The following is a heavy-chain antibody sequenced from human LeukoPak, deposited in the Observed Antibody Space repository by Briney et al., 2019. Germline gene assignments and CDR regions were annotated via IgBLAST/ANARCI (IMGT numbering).Heavy chain of an antibody. CDR3: AKEGAYCGGDCYPERAEYFQH. CDR1: GFTVSSNY. J-gene: IGHJ1*01. D-gene: IGHD2-21*02. Sequence: PGGSLRLSCAASGFTVSSNYMSWVRQAPGKGLEWVSAISGSGGSTYYADSVKGRFTISRDNSKNTLYLQMNSLRAEDTAVYYCAKEGAYCGGDCYPERAEYFQHWGQGTLVTVSS. CDR2: ISGSGGST. V-gene: IGHV3-23*01.